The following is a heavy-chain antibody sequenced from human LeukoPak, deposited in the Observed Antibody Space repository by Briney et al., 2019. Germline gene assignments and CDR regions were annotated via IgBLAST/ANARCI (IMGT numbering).Heavy chain of an antibody. Sequence: SETLSLTCTVSGGSISSYYWSCIRQPPGKVREWIGYIYYSVSTNYNPSLKSRVTISVDTSKNQFSLKLSSVTAADTAVYDCARDDYGGIPFDYWCQGALVTVSS. CDR1: GGSISSYY. CDR3: ARDDYGGIPFDY. V-gene: IGHV4-59*01. CDR2: IYYSVST. J-gene: IGHJ4*02. D-gene: IGHD4-23*01.